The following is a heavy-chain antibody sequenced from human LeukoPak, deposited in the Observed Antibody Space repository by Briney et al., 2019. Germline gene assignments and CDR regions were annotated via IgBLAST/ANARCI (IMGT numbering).Heavy chain of an antibody. J-gene: IGHJ3*02. V-gene: IGHV4-59*08. D-gene: IGHD2-15*01. CDR3: ARGRGEVVVAAWDVFDI. CDR1: VGPISSYY. Sequence: SETLSLTCTVSVGPISSYYWSWIRHPPGQGLEWIAYMYYSGSTNHNPSLKSRVTISIDTSKNQFSLRLSSVAGADTAVYYCARGRGEVVVAAWDVFDIWGQGTMVTVSS. CDR2: MYYSGST.